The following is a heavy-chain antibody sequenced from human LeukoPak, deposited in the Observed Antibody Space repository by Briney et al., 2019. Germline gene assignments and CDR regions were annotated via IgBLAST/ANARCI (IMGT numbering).Heavy chain of an antibody. J-gene: IGHJ4*02. D-gene: IGHD6-19*01. CDR3: AKGAAYSSGWYRY. CDR1: GFTFSSYA. Sequence: GGSLRLSCAASGFTFSSYAMCWVRQAPGKGLEWVSAISGSGGSTYYADSVKGPFTISRDNSKNTLYLQMNSLRAEDTAVYYCAKGAAYSSGWYRYWGQGNLVTVSS. CDR2: ISGSGGST. V-gene: IGHV3-23*01.